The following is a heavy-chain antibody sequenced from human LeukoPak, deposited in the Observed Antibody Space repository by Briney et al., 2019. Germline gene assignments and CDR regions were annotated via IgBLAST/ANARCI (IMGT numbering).Heavy chain of an antibody. CDR3: ARASGSGWQFDY. V-gene: IGHV4-34*01. CDR2: INHSGST. J-gene: IGHJ4*02. Sequence: SETLSLTCAVYGGSFSGYYWSWIRQPPGKGLEWIGEINHSGSTNYNPSLKSRVTISVDTSKNQFSLKLSSVTAADTAVYYCARASGSGWQFDYWGQGTLVTVSS. CDR1: GGSFSGYY. D-gene: IGHD6-19*01.